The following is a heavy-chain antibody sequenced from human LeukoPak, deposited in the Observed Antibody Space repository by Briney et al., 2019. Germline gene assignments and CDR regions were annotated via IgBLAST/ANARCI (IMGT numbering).Heavy chain of an antibody. V-gene: IGHV3-48*01. CDR2: ISSSSTI. CDR3: ARATNDYGDYLGYYYYYMDV. D-gene: IGHD4-17*01. J-gene: IGHJ6*03. CDR1: GFTFSSYG. Sequence: GGSLRLSCAASGFTFSSYGMSWVRQAPGKGLEWVSYISSSSTIYYADSVKGRFTISRDNAKNSLYLQMNSLRAEDTAVYYCARATNDYGDYLGYYYYYMDVWGKGTTVTVSS.